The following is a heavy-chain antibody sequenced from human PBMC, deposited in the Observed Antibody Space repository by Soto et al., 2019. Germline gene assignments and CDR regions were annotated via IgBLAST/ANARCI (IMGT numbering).Heavy chain of an antibody. V-gene: IGHV1-18*01. J-gene: IGHJ5*02. D-gene: IGHD5-12*01. Sequence: QVHLVQSGVEVKTPGASVKVSCQASGYTFFTYDISWVRQAPGQGLEWMGWISTYSGDTQYAQKFQGRVTMTTDNSTHTAYLELRTLRYDDTAVYYCTRHHGPTTSEKWFDPWGQGTLVTVSS. CDR1: GYTFFTYD. CDR2: ISTYSGDT. CDR3: TRHHGPTTSEKWFDP.